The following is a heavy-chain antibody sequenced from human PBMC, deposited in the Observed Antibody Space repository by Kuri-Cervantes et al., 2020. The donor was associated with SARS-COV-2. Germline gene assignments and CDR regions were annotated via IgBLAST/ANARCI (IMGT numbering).Heavy chain of an antibody. CDR1: GFTFRSYS. CDR3: ARVIPAAILLTGSGSNWFDP. Sequence: GGSLRLSCAASGFTFRSYSMNWVRQAPGKGLEWVSSISSSSSYIYYADSVKGRFTISRDNAKNSLYLQMNSLRAEDTAVYYCARVIPAAILLTGSGSNWFDPWGQGTLVTVSS. D-gene: IGHD2-2*01. CDR2: ISSSSSYI. J-gene: IGHJ5*02. V-gene: IGHV3-21*01.